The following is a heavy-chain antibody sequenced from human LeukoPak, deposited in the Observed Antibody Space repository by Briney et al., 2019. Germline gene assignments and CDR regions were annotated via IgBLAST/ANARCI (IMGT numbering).Heavy chain of an antibody. D-gene: IGHD6-13*01. Sequence: PSETLSLTCTVSGGSISSYYWSRIRQPPGKGLEWIGYIYYSGSTNYNPSLKSRVTISVDKSKNQFSLKLTSVTAADTAVYYCARARFGIAAAGTHYYYYMDVWGKGTTVTVSS. CDR1: GGSISSYY. J-gene: IGHJ6*03. CDR2: IYYSGST. V-gene: IGHV4-59*12. CDR3: ARARFGIAAAGTHYYYYMDV.